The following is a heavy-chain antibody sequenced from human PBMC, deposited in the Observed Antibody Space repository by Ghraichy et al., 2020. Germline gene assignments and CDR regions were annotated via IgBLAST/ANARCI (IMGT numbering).Heavy chain of an antibody. J-gene: IGHJ2*01. CDR2: IYYSGST. D-gene: IGHD7-27*01. V-gene: IGHV4-39*01. Sequence: SETLSLTCTVSGGSISSSSYYWGWIRQPPGKGLEWIGSIYYSGSTYYNPSLKSRVTISVDTSKNQFSLKLSSVTAADTAVYYCASPTGDQANWYFDLWGRGTLVTVSS. CDR1: GGSISSSSYY. CDR3: ASPTGDQANWYFDL.